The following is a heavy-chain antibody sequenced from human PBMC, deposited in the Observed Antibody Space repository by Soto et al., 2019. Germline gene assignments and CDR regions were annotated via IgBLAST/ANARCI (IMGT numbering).Heavy chain of an antibody. V-gene: IGHV3-7*03. CDR1: GFTFSSYW. CDR3: AXXXXSGSYLHYYYGMDV. CDR2: IKQDGSEK. Sequence: EVQLVESGGGLVQPGGSLRLSCAASGFTFSSYWMSWVRQAPGKGLEWVANIKQDGSEKYYVDSVKGRFTISRDNAKNSLYLQMNSLRAEDTAVYYCAXXXXSGSYLHYYYGMDVWGQGTTVTVSS. J-gene: IGHJ6*02. D-gene: IGHD3-10*01.